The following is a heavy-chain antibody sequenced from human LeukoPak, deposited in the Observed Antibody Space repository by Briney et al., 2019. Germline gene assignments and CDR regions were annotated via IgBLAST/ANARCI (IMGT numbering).Heavy chain of an antibody. V-gene: IGHV3-23*01. J-gene: IGHJ4*02. Sequence: GGSLRLSCAASGFTFSSYAMSWVRQAPGKGLEWVSAISGSGGSTYYADSVKGRLTVSRDNSKNTLYLQMNSLRAEDTAVYYCAKSVGSGPCNDYWGQGTLVTVSS. D-gene: IGHD6-19*01. CDR3: AKSVGSGPCNDY. CDR1: GFTFSSYA. CDR2: ISGSGGST.